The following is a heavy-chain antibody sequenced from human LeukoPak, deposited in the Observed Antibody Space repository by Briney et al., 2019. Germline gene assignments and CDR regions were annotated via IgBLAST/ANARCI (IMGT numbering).Heavy chain of an antibody. CDR2: ISSSSSTI. Sequence: PGGSLRLSCAASAFTFSSYSMNWVRQAPGKGLTWVSYISSSSSTIYYADSVKGRFTISRDNAKNSLYLQMNSLRAEDSAVYYCAREVLGRNGFDYWGQGTLVTVSS. J-gene: IGHJ4*02. V-gene: IGHV3-48*01. D-gene: IGHD1-1*01. CDR1: AFTFSSYS. CDR3: AREVLGRNGFDY.